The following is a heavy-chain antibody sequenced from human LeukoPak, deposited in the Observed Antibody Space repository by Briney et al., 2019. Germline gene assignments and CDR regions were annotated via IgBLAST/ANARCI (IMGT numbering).Heavy chain of an antibody. CDR1: GFTFSGYA. Sequence: GGSLRLSCAASGFTFSGYAMHWVRQAPGKGLEWVAVISSDGRHEFYADSVKGRFTFSRDNSKNTLYVQMNSLRAEDTAVYYCARDASSFTDFDYWGQGTLVTVSS. CDR3: ARDASSFTDFDY. CDR2: ISSDGRHE. D-gene: IGHD6-19*01. J-gene: IGHJ4*02. V-gene: IGHV3-30*04.